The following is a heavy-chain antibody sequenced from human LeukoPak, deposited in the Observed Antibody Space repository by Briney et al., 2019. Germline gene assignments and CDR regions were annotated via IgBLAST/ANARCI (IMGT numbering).Heavy chain of an antibody. CDR1: GFTVSSNY. Sequence: GGSLRLSCAASGFTVSSNYMSWVRQAPGKGLEWVSVIYSGGSTYYADSVKGRFTISRDNSKNTLYLQMSSLRAEDTAVYYCVKTYGYCSSTGCYVFDDWGQGTLVTVSS. CDR3: VKTYGYCSSTGCYVFDD. J-gene: IGHJ4*02. D-gene: IGHD2-2*01. CDR2: IYSGGST. V-gene: IGHV3-66*01.